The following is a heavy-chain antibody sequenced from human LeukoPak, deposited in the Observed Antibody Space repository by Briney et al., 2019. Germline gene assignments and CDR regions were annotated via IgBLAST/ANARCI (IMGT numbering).Heavy chain of an antibody. CDR3: ARTGSGYTYGPLDY. CDR2: IYSSGST. Sequence: SETLSFTCTVSSGSISSYYWSWIRQPPGKGLEWIGYIYSSGSTNYNPSLKSRVTISVDTSKNQFSLKLSSVTAADTAVYYCARTGSGYTYGPLDYWGQGTLVTVSS. CDR1: SGSISSYY. D-gene: IGHD5-18*01. V-gene: IGHV4-59*01. J-gene: IGHJ4*02.